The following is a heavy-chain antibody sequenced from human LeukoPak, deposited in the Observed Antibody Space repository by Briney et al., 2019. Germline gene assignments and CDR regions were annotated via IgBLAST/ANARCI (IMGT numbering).Heavy chain of an antibody. D-gene: IGHD4-23*01. CDR3: AKDLEDDYGGNSLDY. CDR1: GFTFSSYG. V-gene: IGHV3-33*06. CDR2: IWYDGSNK. Sequence: PGGSLRLSCAASGFTFSSYGMHWVRQAPGKGLEWVAVIWYDGSNKYYADSVKGRFTISRDNSKNTLYLQMNSLRAEDTAVYYCAKDLEDDYGGNSLDYWGQGTLVTVSS. J-gene: IGHJ4*02.